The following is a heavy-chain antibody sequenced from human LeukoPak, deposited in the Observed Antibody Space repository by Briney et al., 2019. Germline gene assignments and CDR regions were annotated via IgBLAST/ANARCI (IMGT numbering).Heavy chain of an antibody. V-gene: IGHV3-49*04. CDR2: IRSKAYGGTT. J-gene: IGHJ6*03. CDR3: TSEMATIAGDYYYMDV. CDR1: GFTFGDYA. D-gene: IGHD5-24*01. Sequence: GGSLRLSCTASGFTFGDYAMSWVRQAPGKGLEWVGFIRSKAYGGTTEYAASVKGRFTISRDDSKSIAYLQMSSLKTEDTAVYYCTSEMATIAGDYYYMDVWGKGTTVTISS.